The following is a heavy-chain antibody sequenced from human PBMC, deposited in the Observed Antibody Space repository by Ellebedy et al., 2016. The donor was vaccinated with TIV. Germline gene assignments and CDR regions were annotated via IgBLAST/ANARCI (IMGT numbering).Heavy chain of an antibody. J-gene: IGHJ6*02. CDR2: IIPILGIA. CDR1: GGTFSSYA. CDR3: AYYYDSSGYYYYYGMDV. V-gene: IGHV1-69*04. D-gene: IGHD3-22*01. Sequence: SVKVSXXASGGTFSSYAISWVRQAPGQGLEWMGRIIPILGIANYAQKFQGRVTITADKSTSTAYMELSSLRSEDTAVYYCAYYYDSSGYYYYYGMDVWGQGTTVTVSS.